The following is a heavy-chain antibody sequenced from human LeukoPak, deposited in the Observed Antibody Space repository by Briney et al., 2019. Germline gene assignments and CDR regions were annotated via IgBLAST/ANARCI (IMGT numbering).Heavy chain of an antibody. CDR1: GGSFSGYY. CDR3: ATNVEDSSGWSYNWFDP. Sequence: SETLSLTCAVYGGSFSGYYWSWIRQPPGKGLEWIGEINHSGSTNYNPSLKSRVTISVDTSKNQFSLKLSSVTAADTAVYYCATNVEDSSGWSYNWFDPWGQGTLVTVSS. D-gene: IGHD6-19*01. V-gene: IGHV4-34*01. J-gene: IGHJ5*02. CDR2: INHSGST.